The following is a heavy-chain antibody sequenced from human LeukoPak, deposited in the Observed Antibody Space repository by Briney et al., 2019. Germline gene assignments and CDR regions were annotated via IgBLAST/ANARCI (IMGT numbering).Heavy chain of an antibody. D-gene: IGHD6-13*01. V-gene: IGHV4-39*01. CDR1: GGSISSSSYY. J-gene: IGHJ4*02. Sequence: PSETLSLTCTVSGGSISSSSYYWGWIRQPPGKGLEWIGSIYYSGSTYYNPSLKSRVTISVDTSKNQFSLKLSSVTAADTAVYYCARYIAAAGDRYYFDYWGQGTLVTVSS. CDR3: ARYIAAAGDRYYFDY. CDR2: IYYSGST.